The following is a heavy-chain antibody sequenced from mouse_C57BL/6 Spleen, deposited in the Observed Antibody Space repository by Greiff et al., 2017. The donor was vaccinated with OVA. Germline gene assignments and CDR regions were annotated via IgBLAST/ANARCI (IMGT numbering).Heavy chain of an antibody. CDR1: GYTFTGYC. CDR2: IYPGSGST. CDR3: ARKGVVATDWYVDV. D-gene: IGHD1-1*01. V-gene: IGHV1-55*01. J-gene: IGHJ1*03. Sequence: QVQLQQPGAELVKPGASVKMSCKASGYTFTGYCIHWVKQRPGQGLEWIGDIYPGSGSTTYNEKFKSKATLTVDTSSSTAYMQLSSLTSEDSAVYYGARKGVVATDWYVDVWGTGTTVTVSS.